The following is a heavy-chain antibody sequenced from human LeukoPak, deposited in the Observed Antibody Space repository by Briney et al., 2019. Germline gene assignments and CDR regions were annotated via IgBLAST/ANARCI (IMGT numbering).Heavy chain of an antibody. CDR2: IKQDGSEK. D-gene: IGHD2-2*02. J-gene: IGHJ3*02. CDR1: GFTFSSYW. Sequence: PGGSLRLSCAASGFTFSSYWMSWVRQAPGKGLEWVANIKQDGSEKYYVDSVKGRFTISRDNAKNSLYLQMNSLRAEDTAVYYCARVMLYCSSTSSYTLDAFDIWGQGTMVTVSS. CDR3: ARVMLYCSSTSSYTLDAFDI. V-gene: IGHV3-7*01.